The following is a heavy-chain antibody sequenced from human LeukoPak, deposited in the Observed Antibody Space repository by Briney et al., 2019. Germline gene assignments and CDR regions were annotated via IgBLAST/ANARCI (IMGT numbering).Heavy chain of an antibody. CDR3: AKGGLWFGELLCDN. Sequence: GGSLRLSCAASGFTFSSYWMHWVRQAPGKGLVWVSRINNDGSSTTYADSVKGRFTISRDNAKNTLYLQMNSLRAEDTAVYYCAKGGLWFGELLCDNWGQGTLVTVSS. CDR1: GFTFSSYW. CDR2: INNDGSST. D-gene: IGHD3-10*01. J-gene: IGHJ4*02. V-gene: IGHV3-74*01.